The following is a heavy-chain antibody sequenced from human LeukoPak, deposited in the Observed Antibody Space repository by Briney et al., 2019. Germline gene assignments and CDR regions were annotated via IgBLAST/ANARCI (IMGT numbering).Heavy chain of an antibody. J-gene: IGHJ4*02. D-gene: IGHD1-14*01. V-gene: IGHV3-30*02. CDR3: ARVTPYFDY. Sequence: GGSLRPSCAASGFTFSSYGMHWVRQAPGKGLEWVAFIRYDGSNKYYADSVKGRFTISRDNAKNSLYLQMNSLRAEDTAVYYCARVTPYFDYWGQGTLVTVSS. CDR2: IRYDGSNK. CDR1: GFTFSSYG.